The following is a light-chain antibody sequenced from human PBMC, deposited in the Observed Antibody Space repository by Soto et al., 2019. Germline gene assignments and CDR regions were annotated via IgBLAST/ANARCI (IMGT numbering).Light chain of an antibody. CDR1: GSDIGAYNY. J-gene: IGLJ1*01. CDR2: EVS. V-gene: IGLV2-14*01. CDR3: SSYTSSSTLGV. Sequence: QSVLTQPASVSGSPGKSITISCTGTGSDIGAYNYVSWYQQHPGKAPKLMIYEVSNRHSGVSNRFSGSKSGNPAPMTISALQAEDEADYYCSSYTSSSTLGVFGARTKVTVL.